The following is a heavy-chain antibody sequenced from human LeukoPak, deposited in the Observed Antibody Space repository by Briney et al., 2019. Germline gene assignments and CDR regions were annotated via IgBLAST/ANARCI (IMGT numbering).Heavy chain of an antibody. D-gene: IGHD7-27*01. CDR3: ARRGPGVRDAFDI. CDR2: INPSGGST. V-gene: IGHV1-46*01. J-gene: IGHJ3*02. Sequence: GASVKVSCKASGYTFTSYYMHWVRQAPGQGLEWMGIINPSGGSTSYAQKFQGRVTMTRDMSTSTVYMELSSLRSEDTAVYYCARRGPGVRDAFDIWGQGTMVTVSS. CDR1: GYTFTSYY.